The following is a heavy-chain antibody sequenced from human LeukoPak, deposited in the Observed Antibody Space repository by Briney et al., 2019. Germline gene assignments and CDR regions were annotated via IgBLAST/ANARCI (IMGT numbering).Heavy chain of an antibody. CDR2: IYYSGST. Sequence: SETLSLTCTVSGGSISSSSYYWDWIRQPPGKGLQWIGSIYYSGSTYYNPSLKSRVTISVDTSNNQFSLKLSSVTAADTAVYYCASSGWYDRMAFDIWGQGTMVTVSS. J-gene: IGHJ3*02. V-gene: IGHV4-39*01. CDR1: GGSISSSSYY. D-gene: IGHD6-19*01. CDR3: ASSGWYDRMAFDI.